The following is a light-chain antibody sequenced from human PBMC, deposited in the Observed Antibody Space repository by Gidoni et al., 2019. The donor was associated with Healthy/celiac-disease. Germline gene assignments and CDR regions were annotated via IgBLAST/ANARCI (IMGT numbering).Light chain of an antibody. J-gene: IGLJ3*02. V-gene: IGLV3-1*01. CDR2: QDT. Sequence: SYELTQPPSVSVSPGQTASITCSGDKLWEKYASWYQQKPGQSPVLVIYQDTKRPSGIPERFSGSNSGNTATLTISGTQAMDEADYYCQAWDSSTGVFGGGTKLTVL. CDR3: QAWDSSTGV. CDR1: KLWEKY.